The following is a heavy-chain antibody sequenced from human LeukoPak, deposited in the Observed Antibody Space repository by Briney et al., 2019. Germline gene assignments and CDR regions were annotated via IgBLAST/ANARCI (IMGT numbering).Heavy chain of an antibody. J-gene: IGHJ3*02. D-gene: IGHD3-10*01. V-gene: IGHV4-38-2*02. Sequence: SETLSLTCTVSGYSISSGYYWGWIRQSPGKGLEWIGSFYYIGSTYYSPSLNSRVTISVDTSKNQFSLKLSSVTAADTAVYYCARHLGGSGSHDAFDIWGEGTMVTVSS. CDR2: FYYIGST. CDR1: GYSISSGYY. CDR3: ARHLGGSGSHDAFDI.